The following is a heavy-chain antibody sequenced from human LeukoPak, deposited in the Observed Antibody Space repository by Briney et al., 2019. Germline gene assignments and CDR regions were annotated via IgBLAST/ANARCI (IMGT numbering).Heavy chain of an antibody. CDR2: ISGSGDST. V-gene: IGHV3-23*01. CDR1: GFTFSSYA. J-gene: IGHJ5*02. Sequence: GGSLGLSCAGSGFTFSSYAMSWVRQAPGKGLECVSAISGSGDSTYYADSMKGRFTSSRDNSKNTLYLQMSSLRAEDTAIYYCAREASDWPNNWFDTWGQGTLVTVSS. D-gene: IGHD2-21*02. CDR3: AREASDWPNNWFDT.